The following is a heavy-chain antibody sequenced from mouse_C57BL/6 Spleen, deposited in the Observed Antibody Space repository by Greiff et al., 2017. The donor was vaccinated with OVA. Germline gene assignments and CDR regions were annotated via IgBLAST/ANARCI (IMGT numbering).Heavy chain of an antibody. CDR1: GYTFTSYW. J-gene: IGHJ4*01. CDR3: AREAKCGNFAMDD. Sequence: QVQLQQPGTELVKPGASVKLSCKASGYTFTSYWMHWVKQRPGQGLEWIGNINPSNGGTNYNEKFKSKATLTVDKSSSTAYMQLSRLTSEDSAVYDGAREAKCGNFAMDDWGQGTSVTVSS. CDR2: INPSNGGT. V-gene: IGHV1-53*01. D-gene: IGHD2-10*02.